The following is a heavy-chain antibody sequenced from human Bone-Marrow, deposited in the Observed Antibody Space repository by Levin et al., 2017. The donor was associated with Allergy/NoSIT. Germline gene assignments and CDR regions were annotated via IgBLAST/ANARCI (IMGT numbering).Heavy chain of an antibody. V-gene: IGHV1-18*01. CDR3: ARDTVIAAPLAASGNYFDY. J-gene: IGHJ4*02. Sequence: GESLKISCKASGYTFTSYGISWVRQAPGQGLEWMGWISAYNGNTNYAQKLQGRVTMTTDTSTSTAYMELRSLRSDDTAVYYCARDTVIAAPLAASGNYFDYWGQGTLVTVSS. CDR2: ISAYNGNT. D-gene: IGHD6-13*01. CDR1: GYTFTSYG.